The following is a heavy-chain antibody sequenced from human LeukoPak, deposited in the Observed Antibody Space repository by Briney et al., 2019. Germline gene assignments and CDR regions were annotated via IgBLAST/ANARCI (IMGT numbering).Heavy chain of an antibody. V-gene: IGHV4-38-2*02. CDR3: ARSKGRVSWFDP. CDR1: VYSNRSGYY. D-gene: IGHD4-11*01. J-gene: IGHJ5*02. CDR2: FYHSGST. Sequence: TETLSLTRTVSVYSNRSGYYRGWIWQPPGKGLEWVGNFYHSGSTYYKPSLKSRLTISVDTSKNQFSLKLRSVTAADTAVYYCARSKGRVSWFDPWGQGTLVTVSS.